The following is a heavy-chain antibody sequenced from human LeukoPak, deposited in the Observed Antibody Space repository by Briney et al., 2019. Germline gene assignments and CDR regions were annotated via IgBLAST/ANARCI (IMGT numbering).Heavy chain of an antibody. Sequence: ASVKVSCKVSGYRLTELYIYWVRQAPGEGPEWMGGFDPEDDRGIYAQKFQGRVAMTEDTSTNTAYMELSSLRSEDSAMYYCAAPSARSTVTTWSAFDLWGQGTMVTVSS. CDR3: AAPSARSTVTTWSAFDL. CDR2: FDPEDDRG. CDR1: GYRLTELY. D-gene: IGHD4-17*01. J-gene: IGHJ3*01. V-gene: IGHV1-24*01.